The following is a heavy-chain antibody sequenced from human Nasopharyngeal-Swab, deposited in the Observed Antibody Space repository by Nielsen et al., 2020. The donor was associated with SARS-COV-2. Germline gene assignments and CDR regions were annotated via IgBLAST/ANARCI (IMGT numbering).Heavy chain of an antibody. V-gene: IGHV1-18*01. CDR3: AKVRGGYSSSWYDY. Sequence: WVRQAPGQRLEWMGWISAYNGNTNYAQKLQGRVTMTTDTSTSTAYMELRSLRSDDTAVYYCAKVRGGYSSSWYDYWGQGTLVTVSS. D-gene: IGHD6-13*01. CDR2: ISAYNGNT. J-gene: IGHJ4*02.